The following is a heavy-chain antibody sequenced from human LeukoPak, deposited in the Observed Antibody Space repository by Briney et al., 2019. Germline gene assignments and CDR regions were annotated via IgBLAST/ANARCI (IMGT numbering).Heavy chain of an antibody. D-gene: IGHD3-10*01. CDR3: ARDYYGSGGFDY. Sequence: ASVKVSCKASGYTFTSYDINWVRQATGQGLEWMGWMNPNSGNTGYAQKFQGRVTITTDESTSTAYMELSSLRSEDTAVYYCARDYYGSGGFDYWGQGTLVTVSS. CDR2: MNPNSGNT. J-gene: IGHJ4*02. CDR1: GYTFTSYD. V-gene: IGHV1-8*03.